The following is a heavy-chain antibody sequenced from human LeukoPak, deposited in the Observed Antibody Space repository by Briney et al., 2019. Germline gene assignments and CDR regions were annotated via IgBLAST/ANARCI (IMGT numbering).Heavy chain of an antibody. CDR1: GDSISSSSYY. Sequence: SETLSLTCTVSGDSISSSSYYWGWIRQPPGKGLEWIGTIYDSGGTYYNPSLKSRVIISVDTSKNQFSLRLSSVTGADTAVYYCARRDYGEGGGNYWGQGTLVTVSS. D-gene: IGHD4-17*01. J-gene: IGHJ4*02. CDR2: IYDSGGT. CDR3: ARRDYGEGGGNY. V-gene: IGHV4-39*01.